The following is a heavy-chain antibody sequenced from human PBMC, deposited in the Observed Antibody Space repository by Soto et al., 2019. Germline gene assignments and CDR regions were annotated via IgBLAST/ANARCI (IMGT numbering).Heavy chain of an antibody. D-gene: IGHD6-19*01. J-gene: IGHJ4*02. CDR1: GDSVSSNSGA. Sequence: PSQTLSLTCAISGDSVSSNSGAWNWIRQSPSRGLEWLGRTYYRSKLYNDYAVSVKSRITINPDTSKNQFSLQLNSVTPEDTAVYYCARATGIAVAGTGGLVDYWGQGTLVTVSS. CDR3: ARATGIAVAGTGGLVDY. V-gene: IGHV6-1*01. CDR2: TYYRSKLYN.